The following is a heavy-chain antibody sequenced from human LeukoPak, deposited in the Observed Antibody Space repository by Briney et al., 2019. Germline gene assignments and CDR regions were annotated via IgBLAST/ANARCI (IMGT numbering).Heavy chain of an antibody. CDR2: IKQDGSEK. CDR1: GFTFSRYW. J-gene: IGHJ3*02. CDR3: ARVGCSGGTCLDAFDI. D-gene: IGHD2-15*01. V-gene: IGHV3-7*04. Sequence: PGGSLGLSCAASGFTFSRYWMTWVRQAPGKGLEWVANIKQDGSEKYYVDSVKGRFAISRDNAKNSLYLQMNSLRAEDTTVYYCARVGCSGGTCLDAFDIWGQGTMVTVSS.